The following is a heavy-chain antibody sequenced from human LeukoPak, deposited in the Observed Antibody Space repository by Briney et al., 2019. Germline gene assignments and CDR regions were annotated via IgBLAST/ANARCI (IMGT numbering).Heavy chain of an antibody. CDR1: GYTFTSYG. V-gene: IGHV1-8*01. D-gene: IGHD3-10*01. CDR3: ARRPRGYYYYGMDV. Sequence: ASVKVSCKASGYTFTSYGINWVRQATGQGLEWMGWMNPNSGNTGYAQKFQGRVTMTRNTSISTAYMELSSLRSEDTAVYYCARRPRGYYYYGMDVWGQGTTVTVSS. J-gene: IGHJ6*02. CDR2: MNPNSGNT.